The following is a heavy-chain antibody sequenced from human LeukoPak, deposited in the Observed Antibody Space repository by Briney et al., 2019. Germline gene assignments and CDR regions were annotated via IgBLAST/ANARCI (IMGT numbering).Heavy chain of an antibody. J-gene: IGHJ4*02. D-gene: IGHD6-19*01. Sequence: GGSLRLSCAASGFTFSSYAMSWVRQAPGKGLEWVSGISGSGGSTYYADSVNGRFTISRDNSKSTLYLQMHSLRAGDKAVYYCAKASSSGSYGVYYFDCWGQGTLVTVSS. CDR2: ISGSGGST. V-gene: IGHV3-23*01. CDR3: AKASSSGSYGVYYFDC. CDR1: GFTFSSYA.